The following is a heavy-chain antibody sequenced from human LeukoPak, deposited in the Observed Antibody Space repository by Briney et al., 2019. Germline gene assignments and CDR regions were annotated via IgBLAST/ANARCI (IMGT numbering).Heavy chain of an antibody. J-gene: IGHJ4*02. CDR1: GYTFTSYG. CDR3: AKPYYYGSGSYPYFDY. V-gene: IGHV1-18*01. CDR2: ISAYNGNT. Sequence: GSSVKVSCKASGYTFTSYGISWVRQAPGQGLEWMGWISAYNGNTNYAQKLQGRVTMTTDTSTSTAYMELRSLRSDDTAVYYCAKPYYYGSGSYPYFDYWGQGTLVTVSS. D-gene: IGHD3-10*01.